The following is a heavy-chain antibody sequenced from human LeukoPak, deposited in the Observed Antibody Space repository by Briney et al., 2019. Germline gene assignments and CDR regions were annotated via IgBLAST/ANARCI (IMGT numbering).Heavy chain of an antibody. D-gene: IGHD2-15*01. J-gene: IGHJ6*02. CDR3: ARDLVGYCSVVGAPHYGMDF. Sequence: VASVKVSCKASGYTFTSYAMHWVRQAPGQRLEWMGWINAGNGNTKYSQKFQGRVTITRDTSASTAYMELSSLRSEDTAVYYCARDLVGYCSVVGAPHYGMDFWAKGPRSPSP. CDR2: INAGNGNT. CDR1: GYTFTSYA. V-gene: IGHV1-3*01.